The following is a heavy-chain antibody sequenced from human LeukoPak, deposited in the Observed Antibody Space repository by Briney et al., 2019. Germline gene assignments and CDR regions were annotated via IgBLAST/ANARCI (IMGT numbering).Heavy chain of an antibody. J-gene: IGHJ6*03. V-gene: IGHV4-39*01. Sequence: PSETLSLTCAVYGGSFSGYYWGWIRQPPGKGLEWIGSIYCSGSTYYNPSLKSRVTISVDTSKNQFSLKLSSVTAADTAVYYCARITYYYGSGSSPSMDVWGKGTTVTISS. D-gene: IGHD3-10*01. CDR3: ARITYYYGSGSSPSMDV. CDR2: IYCSGST. CDR1: GGSFSGYY.